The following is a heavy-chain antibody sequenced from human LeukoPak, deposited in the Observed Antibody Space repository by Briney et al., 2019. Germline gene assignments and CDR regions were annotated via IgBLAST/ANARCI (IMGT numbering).Heavy chain of an antibody. CDR1: GFTVSSNY. CDR3: ARFYGSVLGFDP. V-gene: IGHV3-66*02. J-gene: IGHJ5*02. CDR2: IYSGGST. Sequence: GGSLRLSCAASGFTVSSNYTSWVRQAPGKGLEWVSVIYSGGSTYYADSVKGRFTISRDNSKNTLYLQMNSLRAEDTAVYYCARFYGSVLGFDPWGQGTLVTVSS. D-gene: IGHD3-10*01.